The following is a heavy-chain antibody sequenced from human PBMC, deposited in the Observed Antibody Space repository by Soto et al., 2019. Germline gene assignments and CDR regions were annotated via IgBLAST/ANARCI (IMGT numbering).Heavy chain of an antibody. CDR3: ATDLLRDAFDI. J-gene: IGHJ3*02. CDR1: GYTLTELS. Sequence: GASVKVSCKVAGYTLTELSMHWGRQAPGKGLEWMGGLDPEDGETIYAQKFQGRVTMAEDTSTDTAYMELSSLRSEDTAVYYCATDLLRDAFDIWGQGTMVTVSS. CDR2: LDPEDGET. V-gene: IGHV1-24*01.